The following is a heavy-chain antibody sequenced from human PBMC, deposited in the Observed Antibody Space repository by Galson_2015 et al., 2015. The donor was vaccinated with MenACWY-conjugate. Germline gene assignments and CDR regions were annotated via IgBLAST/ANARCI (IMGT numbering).Heavy chain of an antibody. CDR1: GFTFSSYW. CDR3: VRCNVVGGDYAFDP. D-gene: IGHD4-17*01. J-gene: IGHJ5*02. CDR2: INSDGSST. V-gene: IGHV3-74*01. Sequence: SLRLSCAASGFTFSSYWMHWVRQGPGKGLVWVSRINSDGSSTNYADSVKGRFTISRDNAKNTLYLQMNSLRAEDTAVYYCVRCNVVGGDYAFDPWGQGTLVTVSS.